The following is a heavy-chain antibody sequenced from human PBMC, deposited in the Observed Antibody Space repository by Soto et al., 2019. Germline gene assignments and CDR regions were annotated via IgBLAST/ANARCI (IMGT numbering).Heavy chain of an antibody. Sequence: GEPLIVSGKSSGYSLTSYWISWVRQMPGKGLEWMGRIDPSDSYTNYSPSFQGHVTISADKSISTAYLQWSSLKASDTAMYYCARRALGYCSGGSCYRYYGMDVWGQGTTVTVSS. CDR2: IDPSDSYT. J-gene: IGHJ6*02. CDR1: GYSLTSYW. D-gene: IGHD2-15*01. CDR3: ARRALGYCSGGSCYRYYGMDV. V-gene: IGHV5-10-1*01.